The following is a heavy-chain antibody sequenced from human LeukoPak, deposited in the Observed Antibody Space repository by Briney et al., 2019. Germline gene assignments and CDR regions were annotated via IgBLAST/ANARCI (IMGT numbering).Heavy chain of an antibody. CDR3: ARTYYDILTGYYHSWFDP. CDR1: GGSFSSYY. V-gene: IGHV4-59*01. D-gene: IGHD3-9*01. J-gene: IGHJ5*02. CDR2: IYYSGST. Sequence: SETLSLTCTVSGGSFSSYYWSWIRQPPGKGLEWIGYIYYSGSTNYNPSLKSRVTISVDTSKNQFSLKLSSVTAADTAVYYCARTYYDILTGYYHSWFDPWGQGTLVTVSS.